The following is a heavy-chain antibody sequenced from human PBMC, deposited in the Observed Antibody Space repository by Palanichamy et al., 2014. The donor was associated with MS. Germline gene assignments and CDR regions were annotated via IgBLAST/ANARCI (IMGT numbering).Heavy chain of an antibody. J-gene: IGHJ4*02. CDR2: ISGSGGST. D-gene: IGHD2-21*02. Sequence: EVQLLESGGGLVQPGGSLRLSCAASGFTFSSYAMSWVRQAPGKGLEWVSAISGSGGSTYYADSVKGRFTISRDNSKNTLYLQMNSLRAEDTAVYYCATGCGGDCYSTDYWGQGTLVTVSS. CDR3: ATGCGGDCYSTDY. CDR1: GFTFSSYA. V-gene: IGHV3-23*01.